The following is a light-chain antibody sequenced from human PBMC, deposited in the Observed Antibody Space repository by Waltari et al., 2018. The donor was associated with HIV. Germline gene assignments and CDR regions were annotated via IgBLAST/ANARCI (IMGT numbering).Light chain of an antibody. CDR2: FAA. CDR3: HQSSSLPYT. Sequence: EIVLTQSPDFQSVTPREKVTITCRAGQCIGIAVHWFQQKANQSPKLLIKFAAQSMAGVLSRFSGSGSGTDFTLTINSLEAEEAAAYYCHQSSSLPYTFGQGTKLEIK. V-gene: IGKV6D-21*02. CDR1: QCIGIA. J-gene: IGKJ2*01.